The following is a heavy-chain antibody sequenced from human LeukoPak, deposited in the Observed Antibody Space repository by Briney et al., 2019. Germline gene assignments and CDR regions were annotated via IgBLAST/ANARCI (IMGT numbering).Heavy chain of an antibody. V-gene: IGHV4-39*01. J-gene: IGHJ6*02. CDR2: IYYSGST. CDR3: ARRPKVYYYYGMDV. Sequence: SETLSLTCTVSGGSISSGSYYWGWIRQPPGKGLEWIGSIYYSGSTYYNPSLKSRVTISVDTSKNQFSLKLSSVTAADTAVYYCARRPKVYYYYGMDVWGQGTTVTVSS. CDR1: GGSISSGSYY.